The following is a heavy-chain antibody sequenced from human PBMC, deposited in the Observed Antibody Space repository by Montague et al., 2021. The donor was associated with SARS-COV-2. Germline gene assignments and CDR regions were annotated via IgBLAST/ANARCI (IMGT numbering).Heavy chain of an antibody. Sequence: SLRLSCAASGFTPSDYYMSWIRQAPGKGLEWVSYISRSSTYTKYADSVEGRFTISRDNAKNSLYLQMNSLRVEDTAVYYCARGLVAATKSAWGQGTLVTVSS. J-gene: IGHJ5*02. CDR3: ARGLVAATKSA. D-gene: IGHD1-26*01. V-gene: IGHV3-11*05. CDR2: ISRSSTYT. CDR1: GFTPSDYY.